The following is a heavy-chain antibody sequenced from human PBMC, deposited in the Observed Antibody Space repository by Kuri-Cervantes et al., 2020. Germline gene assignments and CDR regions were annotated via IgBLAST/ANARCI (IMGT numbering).Heavy chain of an antibody. CDR3: ARVGGLLWFGEAANWFDP. V-gene: IGHV4-34*01. J-gene: IGHJ5*02. Sequence: SQTLSLTCAFYGGSFSDYYWIWIRQAPGKGLEWIGENHHRGYINYNPSLKSRVTTSVDTSKNQFSLKLSSVTAADTAVYYCARVGGLLWFGEAANWFDPWGQGTLVTVSS. CDR2: NHHRGYI. D-gene: IGHD3-10*01. CDR1: GGSFSDYY.